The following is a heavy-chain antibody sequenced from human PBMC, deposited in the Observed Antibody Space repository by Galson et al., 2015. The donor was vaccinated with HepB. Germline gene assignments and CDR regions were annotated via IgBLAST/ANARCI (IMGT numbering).Heavy chain of an antibody. V-gene: IGHV3-48*04. CDR2: ITSSSSII. CDR3: ARSQGAMNV. Sequence: SLRLSCAASGFTFSSHTMNWVRQAPGKGPEWVSYITSSSSIIDYADSVKGRFTISRDNAKHSLYLQMNSLRVEDTAVYYCARSQGAMNVWGQGTTVTVSS. CDR1: GFTFSSHT. J-gene: IGHJ6*02.